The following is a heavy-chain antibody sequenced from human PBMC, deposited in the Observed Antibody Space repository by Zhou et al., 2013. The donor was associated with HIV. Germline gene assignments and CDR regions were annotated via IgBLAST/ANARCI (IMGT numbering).Heavy chain of an antibody. J-gene: IGHJ6*03. CDR1: GGTFSSYA. CDR3: ARETGYCSSTSCYMVDDYYYMDV. Sequence: QVQLVQSGAEVKKPGSSVKVSCKASGGTFSSYAISWVRQAPGQGLEWMGGIIPIFGTANYAQKFQGRVTITTDESTSTAYMELSSLRSEDTAVYYCARETGYCSSTSCYMVDDYYYMDVWGKGTTVTVSS. CDR2: IIPIFGTA. V-gene: IGHV1-69*05. D-gene: IGHD2-2*02.